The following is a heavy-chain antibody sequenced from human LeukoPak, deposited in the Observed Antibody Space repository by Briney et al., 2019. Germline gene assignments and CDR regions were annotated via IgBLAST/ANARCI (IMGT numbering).Heavy chain of an antibody. J-gene: IGHJ6*03. D-gene: IGHD2-2*01. CDR1: GDSISNYY. CDR2: MYTSGAT. CDR3: AREGPAASTSFYYFMDV. V-gene: IGHV4-4*07. Sequence: PSETLSLTCTVSGDSISNYYWSWIRQPAGKGLEWIGRMYTSGATNYNPSLKSRTTMSVDTSKNQLSLRLSSVTAADRAVYYRAREGPAASTSFYYFMDVWGKGTTVTVSS.